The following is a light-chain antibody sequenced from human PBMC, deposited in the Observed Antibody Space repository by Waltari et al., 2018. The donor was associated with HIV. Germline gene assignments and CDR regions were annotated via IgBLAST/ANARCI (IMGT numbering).Light chain of an antibody. Sequence: QAVLTQPPSASGTPGQRVTISCSGSSSNIGYNYVYWYQQIPGTAPKRLIYRNTQRPSGVPDRCSGAKSGTSASLTISGLRSDDEADYYCVAWDDSLSGHVVIGGGTKLTVL. CDR3: VAWDDSLSGHVV. CDR2: RNT. J-gene: IGLJ2*01. CDR1: SSNIGYNY. V-gene: IGLV1-47*01.